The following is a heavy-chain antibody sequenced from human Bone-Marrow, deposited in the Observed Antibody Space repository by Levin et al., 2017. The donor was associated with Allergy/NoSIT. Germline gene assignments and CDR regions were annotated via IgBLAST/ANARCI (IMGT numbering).Heavy chain of an antibody. CDR1: GGSISSSSYY. CDR3: ARPHYEGGDY. D-gene: IGHD3-3*01. Sequence: GSLRLSCTVSGGSISSSSYYWGWIRQSPGKGLEWIGAIYYSGTTSYNPSLKSRVTISTDTSKNQFSLKLTSLTAADTAMYYCARPHYEGGDYWGQGTLVTVSS. CDR2: IYYSGTT. V-gene: IGHV4-39*01. J-gene: IGHJ4*02.